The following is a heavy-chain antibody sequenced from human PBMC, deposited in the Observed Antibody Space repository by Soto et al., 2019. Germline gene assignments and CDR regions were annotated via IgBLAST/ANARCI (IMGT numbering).Heavy chain of an antibody. J-gene: IGHJ3*02. CDR3: ARDYYGTNFDI. D-gene: IGHD3-10*01. V-gene: IGHV4-59*01. CDR2: IYYSGST. Sequence: QVQLQESGPGLVKPSETLSLTCTVSGGSISSYYWSWIRQPPGKGLEWIGYIYYSGSTNYNPSLKSRVTISVDTSKNQFSLKLSSVTAADTAVYYCARDYYGTNFDIWGQGTMVTVSS. CDR1: GGSISSYY.